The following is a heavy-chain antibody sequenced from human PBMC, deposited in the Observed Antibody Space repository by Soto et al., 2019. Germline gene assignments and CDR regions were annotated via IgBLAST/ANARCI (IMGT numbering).Heavy chain of an antibody. CDR2: IVVGSGNT. D-gene: IGHD2-2*01. CDR1: GFTFTNSA. J-gene: IGHJ6*03. Sequence: SVKVSCKASGFTFTNSAMQWVRQARGQRLEWIGWIVVGSGNTNYAQKFQERVTITRDISTSTAYVELSSLRSEDTAVYYCARGYCSSTSCLSYYYYYMDVWGKGTTVTVSS. CDR3: ARGYCSSTSCLSYYYYYMDV. V-gene: IGHV1-58*02.